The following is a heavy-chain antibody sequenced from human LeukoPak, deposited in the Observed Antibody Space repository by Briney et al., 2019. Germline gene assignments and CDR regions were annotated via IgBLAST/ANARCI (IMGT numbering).Heavy chain of an antibody. V-gene: IGHV1-69*13. CDR1: GGTFSSYA. CDR2: IIPLFKTA. D-gene: IGHD4-17*01. CDR3: ARADYDDYGNWALEAFDY. J-gene: IGHJ4*02. Sequence: SVKVSCKASGGTFSSYAISWVRQAPGQGLDWMGGIIPLFKTAKYAQKFQDRVTITADESSSTVYMELSSLRSEDTAVYYCARADYDDYGNWALEAFDYWGQGTLVTVSS.